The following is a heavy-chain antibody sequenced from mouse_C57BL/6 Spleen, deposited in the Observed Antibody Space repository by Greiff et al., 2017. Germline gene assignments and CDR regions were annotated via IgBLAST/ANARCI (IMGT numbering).Heavy chain of an antibody. J-gene: IGHJ4*01. CDR2: INPNYGTT. V-gene: IGHV1-39*01. CDR1: GYSFTDYN. D-gene: IGHD1-1*01. CDR3: ARGTTVVPYAMDY. Sequence: EVQLQQSGPELVKPGASVKISCKASGYSFTDYNMNWVKQSNGKSLEWIGVINPNYGTTSYNQKFKGKGTLTVDQSSSTAYMQLNSLKSEDSAVYYCARGTTVVPYAMDYWGQGTSVTVSS.